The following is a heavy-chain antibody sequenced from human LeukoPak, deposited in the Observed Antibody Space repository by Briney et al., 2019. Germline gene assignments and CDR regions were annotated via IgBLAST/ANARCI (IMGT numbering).Heavy chain of an antibody. Sequence: AGGSLRLSCAASGFPFSSYAMSWVRQAPGKGLEWVSTISGSGGGTYYADSVKGRFTISRDNSKNTLYLQMNSLRAEDTAVFYCAKYMQRTAFDYFDYWGQGTLVTVSS. V-gene: IGHV3-23*01. D-gene: IGHD6-25*01. CDR3: AKYMQRTAFDYFDY. CDR1: GFPFSSYA. J-gene: IGHJ4*02. CDR2: ISGSGGGT.